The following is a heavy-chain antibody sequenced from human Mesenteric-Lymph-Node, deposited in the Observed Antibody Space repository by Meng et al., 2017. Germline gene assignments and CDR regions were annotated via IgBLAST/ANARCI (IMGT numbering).Heavy chain of an antibody. D-gene: IGHD4-11*01. Sequence: SVKVSCKASGGTFSSYAISWVRQAPGQGLEWMGRIIPIFGTANYAQKFQGRVTITTDESTSTAYMELSSLRSEDTAVYYCARDVLKEDYSNYGGDAFDIWGQGTMVTVSS. CDR1: GGTFSSYA. CDR3: ARDVLKEDYSNYGGDAFDI. V-gene: IGHV1-69*05. J-gene: IGHJ3*02. CDR2: IIPIFGTA.